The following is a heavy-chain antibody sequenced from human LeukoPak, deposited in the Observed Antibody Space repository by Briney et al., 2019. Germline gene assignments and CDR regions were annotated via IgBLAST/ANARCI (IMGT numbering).Heavy chain of an antibody. CDR1: GFSFSSYA. CDR2: NSGSGGST. V-gene: IGHV3-23*01. CDR3: ARSPPSGYDVYYFDS. D-gene: IGHD5-12*01. J-gene: IGHJ4*02. Sequence: GGSLRLSCAASGFSFSSYAMSWVRQAPGKGLEWVSANSGSGGSTYYADSVKGRFTISRDNSKNTLYLQMNSLRAEDTAVYYCARSPPSGYDVYYFDSWGQGTLVTVSS.